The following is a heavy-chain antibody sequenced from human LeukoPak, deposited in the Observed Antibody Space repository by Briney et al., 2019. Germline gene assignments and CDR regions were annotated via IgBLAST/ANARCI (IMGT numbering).Heavy chain of an antibody. CDR2: INHSGCT. CDR3: ASRRKMATIDY. V-gene: IGHV4-34*01. CDR1: GGSISSYY. D-gene: IGHD5-24*01. J-gene: IGHJ4*02. Sequence: SETLSLTCTVSGGSISSYYWSWIRQPAGKGLEWIVEINHSGCTNYNPSLKRRVTISVDTSKNQFSLSRSSVTAADTAVYYCASRRKMATIDYWGQGTLVTVSS.